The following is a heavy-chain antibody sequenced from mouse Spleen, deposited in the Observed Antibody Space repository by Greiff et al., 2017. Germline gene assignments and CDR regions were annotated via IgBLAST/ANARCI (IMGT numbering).Heavy chain of an antibody. J-gene: IGHJ4*01. D-gene: IGHD2-13*01. Sequence: VQLQQPGAELVKPGASVKLSCKASGYTFTSYWMHWVKQRPGRGLEWIGRIDPNSGGTKYNEKFKSKATLTVDKPSSPAYMQLSSLTSEDSAVYYCARGEDLGYYGDYVNAMDYWGQGTSVTVSS. CDR1: GYTFTSYW. CDR2: IDPNSGGT. CDR3: ARGEDLGYYGDYVNAMDY. V-gene: IGHV1-72*01.